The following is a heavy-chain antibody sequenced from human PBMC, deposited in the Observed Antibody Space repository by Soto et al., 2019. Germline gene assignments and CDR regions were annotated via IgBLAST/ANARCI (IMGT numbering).Heavy chain of an antibody. V-gene: IGHV1-8*01. CDR3: ARRKERSGPHYFDY. CDR1: GYTFTTYD. D-gene: IGHD6-25*01. CDR2: MNPYSGNT. Sequence: GASVKVSCKASGYTFTTYDISWVRQATGQGLEWMGWMNPYSGNTGYAQKFQGRVTVTRNTSISTVYRELSGLRPDDTAVYYCARRKERSGPHYFDYWGQGSQVTVSS. J-gene: IGHJ4*02.